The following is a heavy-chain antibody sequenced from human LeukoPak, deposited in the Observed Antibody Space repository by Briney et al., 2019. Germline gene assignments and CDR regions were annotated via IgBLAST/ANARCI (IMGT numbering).Heavy chain of an antibody. CDR1: GYTFTSYG. Sequence: ASVKVSCKASGYTFTSYGISWVRQAPGQGLEWMGWISAYNGNTNYAQKLQGRVTMTTDTSTSTDYMELRSLRSDDTAVYYCALIVVVPAAMNYYYYYCMDVWGQGTTVTVSS. D-gene: IGHD2-2*01. CDR2: ISAYNGNT. V-gene: IGHV1-18*01. CDR3: ALIVVVPAAMNYYYYYCMDV. J-gene: IGHJ6*02.